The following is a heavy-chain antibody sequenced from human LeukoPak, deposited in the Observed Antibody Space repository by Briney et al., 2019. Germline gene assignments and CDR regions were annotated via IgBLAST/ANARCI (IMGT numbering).Heavy chain of an antibody. D-gene: IGHD3-10*01. CDR3: AREGSSAFGELFSFDY. CDR1: GYTFTGYY. Sequence: ASVKVSCKASGYTFTGYYFHWVRQAPGQGLEWMGRINPYSGGTNYAQKFQGRVTMTRDTSISTAYMELSRLRSDDTAVYYCAREGSSAFGELFSFDYWGQGTLASVSS. CDR2: INPYSGGT. J-gene: IGHJ4*02. V-gene: IGHV1-2*06.